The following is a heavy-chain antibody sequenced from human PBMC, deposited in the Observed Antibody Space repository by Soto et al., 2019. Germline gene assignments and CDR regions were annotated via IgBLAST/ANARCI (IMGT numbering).Heavy chain of an antibody. D-gene: IGHD2-2*01. V-gene: IGHV3-30-3*01. CDR3: ARRYKDGRRDCISTSCLFDP. Sequence: PGGALRLSCAASGFTFNTYAMHWVRQAPDKGLEWVAVISYDGSNKYYADSVKGRFTISRDNSKNTLYLQMNSLRAEDTAVYYCARRYKDGRRDCISTSCLFDPWGQGTLVTVSS. J-gene: IGHJ5*02. CDR2: ISYDGSNK. CDR1: GFTFNTYA.